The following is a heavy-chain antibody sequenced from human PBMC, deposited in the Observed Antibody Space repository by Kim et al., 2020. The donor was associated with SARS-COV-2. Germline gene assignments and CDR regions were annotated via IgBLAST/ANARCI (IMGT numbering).Heavy chain of an antibody. CDR1: GFTFSSHA. CDR2: ISGGGGHL. D-gene: IGHD3-10*01. V-gene: IGHV3-21*01. CDR3: ASGFYGSSFDN. Sequence: GGSLRLSCTTSGFTFSSHAMHWVRQTPGKGLEWVSSISGGGGHLYYADSVKGRFTISRDTATSSLFLEMQSLRAEDTAVYYCASGFYGSSFDNWGQGTLV. J-gene: IGHJ4*02.